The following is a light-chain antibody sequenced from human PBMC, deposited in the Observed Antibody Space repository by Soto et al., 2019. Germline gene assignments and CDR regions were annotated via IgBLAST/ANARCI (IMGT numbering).Light chain of an antibody. J-gene: IGKJ4*01. V-gene: IGKV1-6*01. CDR3: LQDYNYPLT. Sequence: AIQMTQSPSSVSASVGDRVTITCRASQGIGNDLDWYQQRPGKAPNLLIYAASSLQSGVPSRFTGSGSGTDFTLTISSLEPEDFATYYCLQDYNYPLTFGGGTKVEIK. CDR1: QGIGND. CDR2: AAS.